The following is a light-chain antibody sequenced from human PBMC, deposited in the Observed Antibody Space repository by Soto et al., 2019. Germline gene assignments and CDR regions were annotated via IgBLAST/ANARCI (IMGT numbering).Light chain of an antibody. J-gene: IGKJ2*01. CDR2: WAS. CDR1: QSVLYSSNNKNY. V-gene: IGKV4-1*01. Sequence: DIVMTQSPDSLAVSLGERATINCKSSQSVLYSSNNKNYLPWYQQRPGQPPKLLIYWASTRESGVPDRFSGSGSGTDFTLTITSLQADDVAVYYCQQYESTPPTFGQGTKLEIK. CDR3: QQYESTPPT.